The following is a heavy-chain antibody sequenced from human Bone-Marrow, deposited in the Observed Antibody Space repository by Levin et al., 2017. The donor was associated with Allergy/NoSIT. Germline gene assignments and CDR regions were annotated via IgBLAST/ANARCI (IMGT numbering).Heavy chain of an antibody. V-gene: IGHV3-33*01. Sequence: GGSLRLSCAASGFTFSRYGVHWVRQAPGKGLEWVAVIWYDESNTYYADSVRGRFTISRDNSKNTLYLQMNSLRAEDTAVYYCARDSGSGSSSYYFDFWGPGTLVTVSS. CDR2: IWYDESNT. D-gene: IGHD6-6*01. CDR1: GFTFSRYG. J-gene: IGHJ4*02. CDR3: ARDSGSGSSSYYFDF.